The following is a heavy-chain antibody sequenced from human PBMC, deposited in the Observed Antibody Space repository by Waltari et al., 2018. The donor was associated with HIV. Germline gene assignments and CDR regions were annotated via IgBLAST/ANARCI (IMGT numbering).Heavy chain of an antibody. CDR2: IYYTGGA. Sequence: QLQLQESGPGLVKPSETLSLTCTVSGGSVSSSSYFWGWIRQPPGKGLEWVGRIYYTGGAYYNPSLKGRVTISVDTSKNQFSLKVTSVTAADTAVYYCARHALRVGVAYWNFDLWGRGTLVTVSS. D-gene: IGHD1-26*01. V-gene: IGHV4-39*01. CDR1: GGSVSSSSYF. CDR3: ARHALRVGVAYWNFDL. J-gene: IGHJ2*01.